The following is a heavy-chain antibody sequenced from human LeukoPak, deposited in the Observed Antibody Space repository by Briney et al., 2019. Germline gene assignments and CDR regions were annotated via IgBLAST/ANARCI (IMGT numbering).Heavy chain of an antibody. Sequence: ASVEVSCKASGFTFNNYHVHWVRQAPGQGPEWMGIIDPSGHGTTYAQRFQGRVTMTWEASTSTVYMELSSLRSDDTAVYYCARDNVMVAMRFDSWGQGTLVTVSS. CDR2: IDPSGHGT. CDR1: GFTFNNYH. D-gene: IGHD2-2*01. CDR3: ARDNVMVAMRFDS. V-gene: IGHV1-46*02. J-gene: IGHJ4*02.